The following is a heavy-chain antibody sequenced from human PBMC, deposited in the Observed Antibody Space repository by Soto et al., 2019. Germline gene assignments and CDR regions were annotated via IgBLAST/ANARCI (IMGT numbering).Heavy chain of an antibody. V-gene: IGHV4-30-2*01. J-gene: IGHJ4*02. CDR3: FDY. D-gene: IGHD5-18*01. Sequence: SETLSLTCAVSGGSISSGGYSWSWIRQPPGKGLEWIGYIYHSGSTYYNPSLKSRVTISVVKVVRSPSVDTATYYCAHRRGAYYFDYWGQGTLVTVSS. CDR2: IYHSGST. CDR1: GGSISSGGYS.